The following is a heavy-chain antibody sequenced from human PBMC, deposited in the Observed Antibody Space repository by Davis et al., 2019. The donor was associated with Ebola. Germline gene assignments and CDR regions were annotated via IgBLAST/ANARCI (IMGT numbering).Heavy chain of an antibody. J-gene: IGHJ4*02. D-gene: IGHD3-10*01. CDR2: ISGSGGST. CDR3: AKALRGMVQGVIGM. V-gene: IGHV3-23*01. Sequence: GESLKISCAASGFTFSSYWMSWVRQAPGKGLEWVSAISGSGGSTYYADSVKGRFTISRDNSKNTLYLQMNSLRAEDTAVYYCAKALRGMVQGVIGMWGQGTLVTVSS. CDR1: GFTFSSYW.